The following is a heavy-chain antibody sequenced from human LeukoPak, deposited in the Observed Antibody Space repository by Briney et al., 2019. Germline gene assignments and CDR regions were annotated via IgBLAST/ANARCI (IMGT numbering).Heavy chain of an antibody. Sequence: SETLSLTCTVSGGSISSYYWSWIRQPPGKGLEWIGYIYYSGSTNCNPSLKSRVTISVDTSKNQFSLKLSSVTAADTAVYYCARDRGDYGDSLFDYWGQGTLVTVSS. D-gene: IGHD4-17*01. V-gene: IGHV4-59*01. J-gene: IGHJ4*02. CDR2: IYYSGST. CDR3: ARDRGDYGDSLFDY. CDR1: GGSISSYY.